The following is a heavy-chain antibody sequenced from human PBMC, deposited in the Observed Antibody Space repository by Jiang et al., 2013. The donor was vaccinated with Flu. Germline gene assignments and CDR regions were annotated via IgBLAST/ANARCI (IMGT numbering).Heavy chain of an antibody. CDR2: ISYSGPT. CDR3: AGGFRVASVLDV. V-gene: IGHV4-59*02. CDR1: GVSVSPHY. J-gene: IGHJ6*01. Sequence: GPGLVKPSETLSLTCNVSGVSVSPHYWSWIRLPPGKGLEWVGYISYSGPTNHNPSFKSRLSLSLDTSKNLFSLKLDSVTAADAAVYFCAGGFRVASVLDVWGRGTTVTVSS.